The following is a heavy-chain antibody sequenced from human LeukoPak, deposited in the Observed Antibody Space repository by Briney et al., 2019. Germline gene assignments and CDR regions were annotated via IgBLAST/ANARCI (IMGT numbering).Heavy chain of an antibody. V-gene: IGHV1-46*01. CDR2: NNPGGGTV. CDR1: GYSFTTYY. D-gene: IGHD1-14*01. J-gene: IGHJ6*03. CDR3: VSGGIEGDYYYMDV. Sequence: ASVKVSCKASGYSFTTYYLHWVRQAPGQGLEWMGINNPGGGTVVHGQKFQGRVRMTRYMCTSTVYMELSSVTSEDRAVYYCVSGGIEGDYYYMDVWGRGTTVTVSS.